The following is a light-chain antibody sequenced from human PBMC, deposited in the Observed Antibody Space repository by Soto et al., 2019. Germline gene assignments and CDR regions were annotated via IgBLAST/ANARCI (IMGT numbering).Light chain of an antibody. CDR2: DAS. CDR3: QQFYNYPRT. CDR1: QDIGTY. V-gene: IGKV1-8*01. Sequence: AILMTQSPASFSASPGDRVSITCRATQDIGTYLAWYQQIPGKAPKLLIYDASTLQTGVPSRLSGSGSGTDFTLTISYLQSEDFGTYYCQQFYNYPRTFGQGTKVDI. J-gene: IGKJ1*01.